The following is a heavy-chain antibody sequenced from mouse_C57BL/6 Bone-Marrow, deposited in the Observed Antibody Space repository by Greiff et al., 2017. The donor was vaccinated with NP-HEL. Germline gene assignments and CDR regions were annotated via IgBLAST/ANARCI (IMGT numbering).Heavy chain of an antibody. D-gene: IGHD2-4*01. V-gene: IGHV5-6*01. CDR2: ISSGGSYT. CDR1: GFTFSSYG. Sequence: EVQVVESGGDLVKPGGSLKLSCAASGFTFSSYGMSWVRQTPDKRLEWVATISSGGSYTYYPDSVKGRSTISRDNAKNTLYLQMSSLKSEDTAMYYCASPYDYDVAWFAYWGQGTLVTVSA. J-gene: IGHJ3*01. CDR3: ASPYDYDVAWFAY.